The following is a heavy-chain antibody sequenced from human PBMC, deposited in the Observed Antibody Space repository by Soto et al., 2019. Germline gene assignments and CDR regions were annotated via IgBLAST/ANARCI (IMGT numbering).Heavy chain of an antibody. CDR3: AHKGDGYRGFKY. CDR1: GFPLSTSGAG. D-gene: IGHD5-12*01. CDR2: IYWDDDK. J-gene: IGHJ4*02. V-gene: IGHV2-5*02. Sequence: QITLKESGPTLVKPTQTLTLTCTRPGFPLSTSGAGWGWIRQPPGKALECLALIYWDDDKRYSPSRKSRLTITKDTSKNQVVLTMTNMDPVDTATYYCAHKGDGYRGFKYWGQGTLVTVSS.